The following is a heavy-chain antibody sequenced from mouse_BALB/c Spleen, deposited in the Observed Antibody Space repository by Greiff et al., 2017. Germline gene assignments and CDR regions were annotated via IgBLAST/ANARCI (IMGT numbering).Heavy chain of an antibody. CDR1: GFTFSSYA. V-gene: IGHV5-6-5*01. D-gene: IGHD1-2*01. Sequence: EVKVIESGGGLVKPGGSLKLSCAASGFTFSSYAMSWVRQTPEKRLEWVASISSGGSTYYPDSVKGRFTISRDNARNILYLQMSSLRSEDTAMYYCARGLRPYWYFDVWGAGTTVTVSS. J-gene: IGHJ1*01. CDR3: ARGLRPYWYFDV. CDR2: ISSGGST.